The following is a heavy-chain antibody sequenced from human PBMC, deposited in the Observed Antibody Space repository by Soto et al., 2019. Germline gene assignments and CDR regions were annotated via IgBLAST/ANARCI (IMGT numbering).Heavy chain of an antibody. CDR2: IDWADDK. J-gene: IGHJ4*02. Sequence: SGPTLVNPTQPLTLTCTFSGFSLSTTGMCVSWIRQPPGKALEWLALIDWADDKYYSTSLKTRLTISKDTSKNQVVLTMTNVEPVDTATYFCSRAVGGFTYGYPDYWGQGTLVTVSS. V-gene: IGHV2-70*01. CDR1: GFSLSTTGMC. D-gene: IGHD5-18*01. CDR3: SRAVGGFTYGYPDY.